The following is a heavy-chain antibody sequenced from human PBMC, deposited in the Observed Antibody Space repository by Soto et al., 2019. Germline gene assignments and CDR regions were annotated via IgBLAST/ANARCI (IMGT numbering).Heavy chain of an antibody. CDR1: VFTFDEYA. D-gene: IGHD6-13*01. V-gene: IGHV3-9*01. CDR3: AKDKSSIAATGTLDY. CDR2: ISWNSVSM. J-gene: IGHJ4*02. Sequence: GWSLRLSCASSVFTFDEYAMHWVRQAPGKGLEWVSRISWNSVSMGYADSVKGRFTISRDNARNSLYLQMNSLRAEDTALYYCAKDKSSIAATGTLDYWGQGTLVTVSS.